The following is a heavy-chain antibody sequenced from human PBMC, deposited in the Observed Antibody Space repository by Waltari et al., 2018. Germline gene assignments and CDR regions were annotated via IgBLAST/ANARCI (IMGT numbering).Heavy chain of an antibody. J-gene: IGHJ4*02. D-gene: IGHD2-2*01. CDR1: EFTFSSYA. Sequence: EEQLLESGGDLVQPGGSLRLSCAASEFTFSSYAINWVRQAPGKGLEWVSAIRGSGSETFYADSVKGRFTISRDNSKNTVYLQMSSLRAEDTAVYYCAKVRTAATVFRGFDIWGRGTLVTVSS. CDR3: AKVRTAATVFRGFDI. CDR2: IRGSGSET. V-gene: IGHV3-23*01.